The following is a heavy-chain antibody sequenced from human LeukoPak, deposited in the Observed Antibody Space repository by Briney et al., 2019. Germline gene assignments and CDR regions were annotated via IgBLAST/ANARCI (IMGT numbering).Heavy chain of an antibody. CDR2: IRQDGSDK. V-gene: IGHV3-7*03. Sequence: GSLRLSCAASGFSFSSYWMSWVRQAPGKGLEWVANIRQDGSDKYYLTSVRGRFTISRDNAKNSLYLQMNSLRAEDTAVYYCARDTAGADYWGQGTLVTVSS. CDR3: ARDTAGADY. CDR1: GFSFSSYW. J-gene: IGHJ4*02. D-gene: IGHD1-26*01.